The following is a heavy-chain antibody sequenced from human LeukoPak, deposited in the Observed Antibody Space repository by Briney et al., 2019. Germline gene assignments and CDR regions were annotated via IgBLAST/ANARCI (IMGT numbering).Heavy chain of an antibody. V-gene: IGHV3-30*02. CDR1: GFIFSNYG. D-gene: IGHD3-3*01. CDR2: IQFDGSNK. CDR3: AKENDFWSGPEG. Sequence: GGSLRLSCVASGFIFSNYGMHWVRQAPGKGLEWLTFIQFDGSNKLYADSVKGRFTVSRDTSKNTVYLQMTSLRVEDTAVYYCAKENDFWSGPEGWGQGTLVTVSS. J-gene: IGHJ4*02.